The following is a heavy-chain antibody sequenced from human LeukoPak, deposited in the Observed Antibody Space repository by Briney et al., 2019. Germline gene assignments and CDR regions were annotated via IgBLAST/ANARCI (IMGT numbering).Heavy chain of an antibody. CDR3: ARQNFVVVTAIRIFDY. CDR1: GFTFTTYA. V-gene: IGHV3-23*01. CDR2: IGSST. D-gene: IGHD2-21*02. J-gene: IGHJ4*02. Sequence: GGSLRLSCAASGFTFTTYAMSWVRQAPGKGLEWVSSIGSSTYYADSVKGRFTISRDDSKNTLYLQMNSLRSEDTAVYYCARQNFVVVTAIRIFDYWGQGTLVTVSS.